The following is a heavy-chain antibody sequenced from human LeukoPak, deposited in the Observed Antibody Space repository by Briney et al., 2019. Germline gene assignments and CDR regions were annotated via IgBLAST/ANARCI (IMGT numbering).Heavy chain of an antibody. CDR1: GYTFTSYA. V-gene: IGHV7-4-1*02. CDR3: ARVEGRGY. CDR2: INTNSGNA. Sequence: ASVKVSCKASGYTFTSYAMNWVRQAPGQGLEWMGWINTNSGNAKYTGRFVFSLDTSVSTAYLQINSLEVEDTAIYYCARVEGRGYWGQGTLLTVSS. J-gene: IGHJ4*02.